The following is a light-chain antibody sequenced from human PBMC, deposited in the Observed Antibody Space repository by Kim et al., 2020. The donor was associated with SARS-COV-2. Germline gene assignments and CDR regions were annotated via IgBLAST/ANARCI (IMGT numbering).Light chain of an antibody. CDR3: SAWDDSLNGLL. J-gene: IGLJ2*01. CDR1: TSNIGSNT. CDR2: GNN. Sequence: GQRVTISCSGRTSNIGSNTVNWYQQLPGTAPKLIMFGNNERPSGVPDRFSGSKSDTSASLAISGLQSDDEADYYCSAWDDSLNGLLFGGGTKLTVL. V-gene: IGLV1-44*01.